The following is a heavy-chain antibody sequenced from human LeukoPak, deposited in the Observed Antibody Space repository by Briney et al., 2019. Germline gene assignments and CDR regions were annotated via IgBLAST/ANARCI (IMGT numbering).Heavy chain of an antibody. D-gene: IGHD1-14*01. CDR3: ARGVEPLADNALAY. CDR1: GFTVITND. J-gene: IGHJ4*02. Sequence: PGGSLRLSCAASGFTVITNDMTWVRQAPGKGLEWVSVLYSDGNTKYTHSVQGRFTISRDNSKNTLYLEMNSLSPDDTAVYYCARGVEPLADNALAYWGQETWVTVSS. V-gene: IGHV3-53*01. CDR2: LYSDGNT.